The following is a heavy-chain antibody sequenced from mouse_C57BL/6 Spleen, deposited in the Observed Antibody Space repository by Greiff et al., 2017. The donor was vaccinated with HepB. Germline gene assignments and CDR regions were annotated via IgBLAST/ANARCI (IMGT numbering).Heavy chain of an antibody. D-gene: IGHD2-5*01. CDR3: TIYSRYYYAMDY. Sequence: EVQLQQSGAELVRPGASVKLSCTASGFNIKDYYMHWVKQRPEQGLEWIGRIDPEDGDTEYAPKFQGKATMTADTSSNTAYLQLSSLTSEDTAVYYCTIYSRYYYAMDYWGQGTSVTVSS. CDR2: IDPEDGDT. V-gene: IGHV14-1*01. CDR1: GFNIKDYY. J-gene: IGHJ4*01.